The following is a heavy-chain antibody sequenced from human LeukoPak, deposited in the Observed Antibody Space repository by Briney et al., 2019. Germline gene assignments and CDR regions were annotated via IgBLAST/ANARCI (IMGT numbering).Heavy chain of an antibody. V-gene: IGHV3-9*02. J-gene: IGHJ4*02. CDR2: ISWNSGSI. D-gene: IGHD6-6*01. CDR1: GFTSDDYA. CDR3: ARRTGMTPSYYFDY. Sequence: GGSLRLSCAASGFTSDDYAMHWVRQAPRKGLEWVSGISWNSGSIGYADSVKGRFTISRDNAKNSLYLQMNSLRADDTAVYYCARRTGMTPSYYFDYWGQGTLVTVSS.